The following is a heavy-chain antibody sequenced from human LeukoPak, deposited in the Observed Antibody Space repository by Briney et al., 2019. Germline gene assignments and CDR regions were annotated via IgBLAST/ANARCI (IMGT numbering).Heavy chain of an antibody. D-gene: IGHD5-18*01. CDR3: ARLRYTYGKNFDY. CDR1: GFTFRAYW. CDR2: INQEGSEK. J-gene: IGHJ4*02. Sequence: PGGSLRLSCAASGFTFRAYWMSWVRQAPGKGLEWVANINQEGSEKDYVDSVKGRFTISRDNAKNSLYLQMNTLRDEDTDVYFCARLRYTYGKNFDYWGQGALVTVSS. V-gene: IGHV3-7*01.